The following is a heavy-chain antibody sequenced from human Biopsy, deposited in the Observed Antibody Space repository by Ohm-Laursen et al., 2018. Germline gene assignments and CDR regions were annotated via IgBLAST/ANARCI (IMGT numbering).Heavy chain of an antibody. CDR2: ISPKSGGT. CDR3: ALQSVAQMKNFDY. V-gene: IGHV1-2*02. Sequence: ASVKVSCKTSGYTFTSYEINWVRQATGQGLEWMGWISPKSGGTNYAQKFQGNITMTKNTSVSTAYMEMSRLRSDDTAVYYCALQSVAQMKNFDYWGQGTLVTVSS. J-gene: IGHJ4*02. CDR1: GYTFTSYE. D-gene: IGHD6-19*01.